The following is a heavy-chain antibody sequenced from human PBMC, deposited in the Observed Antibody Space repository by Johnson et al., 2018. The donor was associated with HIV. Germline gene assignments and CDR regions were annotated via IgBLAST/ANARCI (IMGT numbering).Heavy chain of an antibody. CDR1: GFTVSSNY. V-gene: IGHV3-11*04. Sequence: QMLLVESGGGLIQPGGSLRLSCAASGFTVSSNYMSWIRQAPGKGLEWVSYISSSGSTIYYADSVKGRFTISRDNAKNSLYLQMNSLRAEDTAVYYCARDRWGLKDAFDIWGQGTMVTVSS. CDR2: ISSSGSTI. D-gene: IGHD3-16*01. J-gene: IGHJ3*02. CDR3: ARDRWGLKDAFDI.